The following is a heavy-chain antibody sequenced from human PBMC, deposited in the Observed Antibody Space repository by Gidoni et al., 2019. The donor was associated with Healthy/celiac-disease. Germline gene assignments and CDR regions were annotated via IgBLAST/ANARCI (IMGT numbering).Heavy chain of an antibody. CDR3: AKDSCGGDCYSLPY. D-gene: IGHD2-21*02. CDR2: ISYDGSNK. J-gene: IGHJ4*02. Sequence: PGKRLEWVAVISYDGSNKYYADSVKGRFTISRDNSKNTLYLQMNSLRAEDTAVYYCAKDSCGGDCYSLPYWGQGTLVTVSS. V-gene: IGHV3-30*18.